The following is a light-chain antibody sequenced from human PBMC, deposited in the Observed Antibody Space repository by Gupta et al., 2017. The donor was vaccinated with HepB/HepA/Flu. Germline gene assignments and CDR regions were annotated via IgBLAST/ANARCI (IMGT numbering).Light chain of an antibody. CDR2: DVS. CDR1: SSDVGGYNY. CDR3: NSFTIIRSLI. V-gene: IGLV2-14*03. Sequence: QSALTQHASVSGPHGQEITTSCTGTSSDVGGYNYVSWYQQHPGKAPKLIIYDVSTRPSGVSDRFSGSKSGNTASLIISGLQAEDEADYYCNSFTIIRSLIFGGGTKVTLL. J-gene: IGLJ2*01.